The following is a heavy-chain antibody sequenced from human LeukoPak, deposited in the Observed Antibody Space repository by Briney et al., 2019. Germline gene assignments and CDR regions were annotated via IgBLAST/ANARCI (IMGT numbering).Heavy chain of an antibody. Sequence: PGGSLRLSCAASGFTFSSYWMSWVRQAPGKGLEWVANIKQDGSEKYYVDSVKGRFTISRDNAKNSLYLQMNSLRAEDTAVYYCARDLKQWLVRPFDYWGQGTLVTVSS. V-gene: IGHV3-7*01. J-gene: IGHJ4*02. CDR2: IKQDGSEK. CDR3: ARDLKQWLVRPFDY. CDR1: GFTFSSYW. D-gene: IGHD6-19*01.